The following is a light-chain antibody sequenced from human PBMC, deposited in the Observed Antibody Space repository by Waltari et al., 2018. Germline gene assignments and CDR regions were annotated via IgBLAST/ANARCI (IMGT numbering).Light chain of an antibody. J-gene: IGLJ3*02. V-gene: IGLV2-8*01. CDR3: SSYTGSDWV. CDR1: SSDIGGHNF. Sequence: HSALTQPPSASGSPGQSVTISCTGTSSDIGGHNFVSWYQQHPGKAPKLIIYEVTKRPSGGPDRISAAKSGNTTSLTVSGLQADDEADYHCSSYTGSDWVFGGGTKLTVL. CDR2: EVT.